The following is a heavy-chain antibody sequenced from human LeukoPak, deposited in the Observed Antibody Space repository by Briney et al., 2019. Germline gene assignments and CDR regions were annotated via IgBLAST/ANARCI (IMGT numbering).Heavy chain of an antibody. CDR2: ICRNSCYI. J-gene: IGHJ6*03. CDR1: GFTFSSYN. CDR3: ARDLVAAAGTFHYYYYYYMDV. D-gene: IGHD6-13*01. Sequence: PGGSLRISCAAPGFTFSSYNMNWVRQAPGKGLEGVSSICRNSCYIYYADSVKGRFTISRDNAKNSLYLQMNSLRAEDTAVYYCARDLVAAAGTFHYYYYYYMDVWGKGTTVTVSS. V-gene: IGHV3-21*01.